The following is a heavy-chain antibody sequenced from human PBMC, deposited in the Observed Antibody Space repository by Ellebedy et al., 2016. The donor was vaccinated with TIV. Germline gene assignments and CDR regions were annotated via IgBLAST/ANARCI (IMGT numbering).Heavy chain of an antibody. CDR2: IIPIFGTA. V-gene: IGHV1-69*13. CDR3: ARVLLVGATTHPFDY. CDR1: GGTFSSYA. Sequence: SVKVSCXASGGTFSSYAISWVRQAPGQGLEWMGGIIPIFGTANYAQKFQGRVTITADESTSTAYMELSSLRSEDTAVYYCARVLLVGATTHPFDYWGQGTLVTVSS. D-gene: IGHD1-26*01. J-gene: IGHJ4*02.